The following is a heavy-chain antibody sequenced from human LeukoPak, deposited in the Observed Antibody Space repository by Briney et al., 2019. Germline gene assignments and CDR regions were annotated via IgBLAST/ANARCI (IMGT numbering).Heavy chain of an antibody. D-gene: IGHD3-22*01. V-gene: IGHV3-33*08. Sequence: GSLRLSCAASGLTFSSYGMHWVRQAPGKGLEWVAVIWYDGSNKYYADSVKGRFTISRDNSKNTLYLQMNSLRAEDTAVYYCARDQYYYDSSGYSYYFDYWGQGTLVTVSS. CDR3: ARDQYYYDSSGYSYYFDY. CDR2: IWYDGSNK. J-gene: IGHJ4*02. CDR1: GLTFSSYG.